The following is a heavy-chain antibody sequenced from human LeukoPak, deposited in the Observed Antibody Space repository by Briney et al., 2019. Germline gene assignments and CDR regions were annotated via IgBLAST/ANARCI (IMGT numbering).Heavy chain of an antibody. CDR1: GYSISSGYY. CDR2: IYHSGST. J-gene: IGHJ4*02. Sequence: ASETLSLTCTVSGYSISSGYYWGWIRQPPGKGLEWIGSIYHSGSTNYNPSLKSRVTISVDTSKNQFSLKLSSVTAADTAVYYCARGRFKSSWLVPRYFDYWGQGTLVTVSS. D-gene: IGHD6-19*01. CDR3: ARGRFKSSWLVPRYFDY. V-gene: IGHV4-38-2*02.